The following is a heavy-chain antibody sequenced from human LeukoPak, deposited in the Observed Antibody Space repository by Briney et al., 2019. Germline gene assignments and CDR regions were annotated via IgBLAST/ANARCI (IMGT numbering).Heavy chain of an antibody. CDR3: ARRRYSGSYLVAFDY. J-gene: IGHJ4*02. V-gene: IGHV4-34*01. D-gene: IGHD1-26*01. CDR1: GGSFSGYY. CDR2: INHSGST. Sequence: SETLSLTCAVYGGSFSGYYWSWIRQPPGKGLEWFGEINHSGSTNYIPSLKSRVTISVDTSKNQFSLKLSSVTAADTAVYYCARRRYSGSYLVAFDYWGQGTLVTVSS.